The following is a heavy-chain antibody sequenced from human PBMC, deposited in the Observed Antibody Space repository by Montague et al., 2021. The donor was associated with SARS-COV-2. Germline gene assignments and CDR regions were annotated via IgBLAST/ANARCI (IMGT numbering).Heavy chain of an antibody. D-gene: IGHD6-13*01. CDR1: SGSISTCY. J-gene: IGHJ3*02. V-gene: IGHV4-59*01. Sequence: SETLPLTCTVSSGSISTCYWSWIRQPPGKGLEWIGYIYYSGSTNYNPSLKSRVTISVDTSKNQFSLKLSSVTAADTAVYYCARGARYSSSWYLAFEIWGQGTMVTVSS. CDR3: ARGARYSSSWYLAFEI. CDR2: IYYSGST.